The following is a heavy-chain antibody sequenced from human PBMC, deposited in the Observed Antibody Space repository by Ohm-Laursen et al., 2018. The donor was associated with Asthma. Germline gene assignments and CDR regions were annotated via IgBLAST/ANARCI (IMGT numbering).Heavy chain of an antibody. CDR2: ITSYSSTT. CDR1: GFTFSSYG. J-gene: IGHJ3*02. D-gene: IGHD1-26*01. CDR3: ARGVVGTQGGI. Sequence: GSLRLSCAASGFTFSSYGMHWVRQAPGKGLEWVSYITSYSSTTYYADSVKGRFTTSRDNAKNSLYLQMNSLRAQDTALYYCARGVVGTQGGIWGQGTMVTVSS. V-gene: IGHV3-48*01.